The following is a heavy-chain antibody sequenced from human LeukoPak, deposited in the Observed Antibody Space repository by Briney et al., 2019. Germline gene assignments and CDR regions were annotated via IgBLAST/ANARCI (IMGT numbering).Heavy chain of an antibody. CDR1: GYRFTNYW. Sequence: GDSLKISCKGSGYRFTNYWIGWVRQMPGKGLEWMGLIFPGDSDIRYSPSFQGQVTISVDKSISTAYLQWRSLKASDTAIYYRARGNNENYYDWFDPWGQGSLVTVSS. J-gene: IGHJ5*02. CDR3: ARGNNENYYDWFDP. CDR2: IFPGDSDI. V-gene: IGHV5-51*01. D-gene: IGHD1-26*01.